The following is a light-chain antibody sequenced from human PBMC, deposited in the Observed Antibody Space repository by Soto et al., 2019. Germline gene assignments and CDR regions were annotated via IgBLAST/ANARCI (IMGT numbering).Light chain of an antibody. CDR1: HSVLYSSNNKNY. J-gene: IGKJ5*01. Sequence: DIVMTQSPDSLAVSRGERATINCKSSHSVLYSSNNKNYLAWYQQKPGQPPRLLIYGAFNRAAGIPARFSGSGSGTDFTLTISSLEPEDSAVYYCQQRNIWPPVTFGQGTRLEIK. CDR3: QQRNIWPPVT. CDR2: GAF. V-gene: IGKV4-1*01.